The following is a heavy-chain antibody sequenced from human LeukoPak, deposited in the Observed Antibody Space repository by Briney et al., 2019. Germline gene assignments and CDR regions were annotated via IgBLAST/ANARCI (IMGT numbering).Heavy chain of an antibody. CDR1: EYDFANYW. V-gene: IGHV5-51*01. Sequence: GESLKISCKGPEYDFANYWIGWVRQMPGRGLERIGIVYPAGSIIHYSPSFQGQVTISVDRSVSTAYLQWTSLKASDSAMYFCARRRYFDTYLDPWGQGTLVTVSS. J-gene: IGHJ5*02. D-gene: IGHD2/OR15-2a*01. CDR2: VYPAGSII. CDR3: ARRRYFDTYLDP.